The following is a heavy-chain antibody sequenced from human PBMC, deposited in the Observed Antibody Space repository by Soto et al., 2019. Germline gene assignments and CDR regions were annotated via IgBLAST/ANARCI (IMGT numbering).Heavy chain of an antibody. J-gene: IGHJ6*02. CDR2: ISYDGGNK. D-gene: IGHD5-18*01. Sequence: HPGGSLRLSCAASGFTFSSYSMNWVRQAPGKGLEWVAVISYDGGNKYYADSVKGRFTISRDNSKNTLYLQMNSLRAEDTAVYYCARAYSYGPPYYYYYGMDVWGQGTTVTVSS. CDR3: ARAYSYGPPYYYYYGMDV. V-gene: IGHV3-30*03. CDR1: GFTFSSYS.